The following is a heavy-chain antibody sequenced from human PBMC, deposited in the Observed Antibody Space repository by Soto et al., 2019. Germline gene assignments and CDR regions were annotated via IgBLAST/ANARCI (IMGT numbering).Heavy chain of an antibody. CDR1: GGSISSSSYY. V-gene: IGHV4-39*01. J-gene: IGHJ3*02. D-gene: IGHD3-10*01. CDR2: IYYSGST. CDR3: ARHAIYGSGTQGAFDS. Sequence: SETLSLTCTVSGGSISSSSYYWGWIRQPPGKGLEWIGSIYYSGSTYYNPSLKSRVTISVDTSKNQFSLKLSSVTAADTAVYYCARHAIYGSGTQGAFDSWGQGTMVTVSS.